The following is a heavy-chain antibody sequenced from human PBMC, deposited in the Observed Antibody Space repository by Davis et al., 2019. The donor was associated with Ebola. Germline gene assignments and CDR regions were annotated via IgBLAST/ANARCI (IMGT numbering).Heavy chain of an antibody. Sequence: SVKVSCKASGYTFTSYGISWLRQAPGQGLEWMGRIIPILGIANYAQKFQGRVTITADKSTSTAYMELSSLRSEDTAVYYCALLTGTTVDDIDYWGQGTLVTVSS. CDR2: IIPILGIA. D-gene: IGHD1-14*01. V-gene: IGHV1-69*04. CDR3: ALLTGTTVDDIDY. CDR1: GYTFTSYG. J-gene: IGHJ4*02.